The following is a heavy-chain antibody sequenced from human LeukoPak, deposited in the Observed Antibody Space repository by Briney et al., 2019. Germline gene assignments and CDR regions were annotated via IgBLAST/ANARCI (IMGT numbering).Heavy chain of an antibody. J-gene: IGHJ4*02. CDR1: GFTFSSYA. V-gene: IGHV3-30-3*01. CDR2: IPYDGSNK. Sequence: GGSLRLSCAASGFTFSSYAMHWVRQAPGKGLEWVAVIPYDGSNKYYADSVKGRFTISRDNSKNTLYLQMNSLRDEDTAVYYCAKDPGLDYWGQGTLVTVSS. CDR3: AKDPGLDY.